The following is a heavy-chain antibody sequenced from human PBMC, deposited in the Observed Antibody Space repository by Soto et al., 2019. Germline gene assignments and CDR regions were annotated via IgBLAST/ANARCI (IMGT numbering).Heavy chain of an antibody. CDR1: GFTFSSYA. V-gene: IGHV3-30-3*01. CDR2: ISYDGSNK. CDR3: ARDALDDILTGYYDPTYYFDY. J-gene: IGHJ4*02. D-gene: IGHD3-9*01. Sequence: QVQLVESGGGVVQPGRSLRLSCAASGFTFSSYAMHWVRQAPGKGLEWVAVISYDGSNKYYADSVKGRFTISRDNSKNTLYLQMNSLRAEDTAVYYCARDALDDILTGYYDPTYYFDYWGQGTLVTVSS.